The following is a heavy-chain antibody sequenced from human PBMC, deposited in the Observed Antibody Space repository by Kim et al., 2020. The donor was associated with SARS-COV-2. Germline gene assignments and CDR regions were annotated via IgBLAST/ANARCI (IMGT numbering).Heavy chain of an antibody. J-gene: IGHJ4*02. CDR3: AINGGYYCSGRD. D-gene: IGHD3-10*01. Sequence: YYAGSVKGRFTISRDKYKNTLYLQMNSLRAEDTAVYYCAINGGYYCSGRDWGQGTLVTVSS. V-gene: IGHV3-30*02.